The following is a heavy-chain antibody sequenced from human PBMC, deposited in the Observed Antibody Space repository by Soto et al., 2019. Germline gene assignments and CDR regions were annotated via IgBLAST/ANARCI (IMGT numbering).Heavy chain of an antibody. Sequence: GGSLIISCASSGVTFSSYEMNWVRQAPGKGLEWVSTISGSGGSTYYADSVKGRFTISRDNSKNTLYLQMNSLRAEDTAVYYCAKDRTGWDFYFDYWGLGTPVTVSS. J-gene: IGHJ4*02. CDR1: GVTFSSYE. CDR3: AKDRTGWDFYFDY. CDR2: ISGSGGST. D-gene: IGHD3-9*01. V-gene: IGHV3-23*01.